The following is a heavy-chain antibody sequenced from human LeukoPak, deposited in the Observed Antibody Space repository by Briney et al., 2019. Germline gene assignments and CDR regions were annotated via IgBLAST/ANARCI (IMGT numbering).Heavy chain of an antibody. CDR3: AKGGSSSWDYFDY. J-gene: IGHJ4*02. Sequence: GGSLRLSCAASGFTFSSYGMHWVRQAPGKGLEWVAFIRYDGSNKYYADSVRGRFTISRDNSKNTLYLQMNSLRAEDTAVYYCAKGGSSSWDYFDYWGQGTLVTVSS. V-gene: IGHV3-30*02. D-gene: IGHD6-19*01. CDR1: GFTFSSYG. CDR2: IRYDGSNK.